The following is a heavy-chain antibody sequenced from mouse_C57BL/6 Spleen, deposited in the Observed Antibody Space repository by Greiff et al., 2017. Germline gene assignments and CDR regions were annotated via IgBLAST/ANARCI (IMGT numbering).Heavy chain of an antibody. V-gene: IGHV5-17*01. CDR3: ARPYDGYAMDY. CDR1: GFTFSDYG. CDR2: ISSGSSTI. J-gene: IGHJ4*01. D-gene: IGHD2-3*01. Sequence: EVKLQESGGGLVKPGGSLKLSCAASGFTFSDYGMHWVRQAPEKGLEWVAYISSGSSTIYYADTVKGRFTISRDNAKNTRFLQMTSLRSEDTAMYYGARPYDGYAMDYWGQGTSVTVSS.